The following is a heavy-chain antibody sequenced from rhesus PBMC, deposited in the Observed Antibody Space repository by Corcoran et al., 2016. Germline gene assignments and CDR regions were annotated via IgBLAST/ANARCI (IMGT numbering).Heavy chain of an antibody. J-gene: IGHJ4*01. CDR1: GYTFTSSS. CDR3: ARASNYDY. CDR2: INPSNVNT. Sequence: QVQLVQSGAEVKKPGASVKLSCKASGYTFTSSSINWLRQAPGQGLEWMGWINPSNVNTDYGQKFQGRVTMTRDTSTSTAYMELSSLRSEDTAVYYCARASNYDYWGQGVLVTVSS. V-gene: IGHV1-200*01. D-gene: IGHD1-26*01.